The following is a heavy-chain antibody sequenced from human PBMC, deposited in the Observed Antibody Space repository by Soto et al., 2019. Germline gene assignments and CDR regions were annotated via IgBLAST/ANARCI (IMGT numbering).Heavy chain of an antibody. V-gene: IGHV4-31*03. CDR3: VRGKHENNRFDP. Sequence: QVQLRESGPGLLRPAESLSLTCNVSGTSINTLGFYWSWIRQHPEKGLEFIGYIYYTGTTYYNPSLKSRVDISVDTSTNKFSLRLRSVTGADTALYYCVRGKHENNRFDPWGQGTPVIVSS. CDR2: IYYTGTT. J-gene: IGHJ5*02. CDR1: GTSINTLGFY. D-gene: IGHD1-20*01.